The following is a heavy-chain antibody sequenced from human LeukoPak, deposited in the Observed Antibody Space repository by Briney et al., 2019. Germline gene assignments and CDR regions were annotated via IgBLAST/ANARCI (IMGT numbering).Heavy chain of an antibody. D-gene: IGHD2-21*01. V-gene: IGHV1-2*02. J-gene: IGHJ4*02. CDR3: ASYPRSIPTPPFDY. Sequence: ASVKVSCKASGYTFTAQYMHWVRQAPGQGLEWMGWINPNNGDTKYAQSFLGRVTITRDPSTTTAYMELSSLRSDDTAVYFCASYPRSIPTPPFDYWGQGTLVTVSS. CDR1: GYTFTAQY. CDR2: INPNNGDT.